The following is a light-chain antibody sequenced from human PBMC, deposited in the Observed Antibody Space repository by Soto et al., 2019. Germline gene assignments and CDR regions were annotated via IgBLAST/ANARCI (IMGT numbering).Light chain of an antibody. CDR3: MDGTHWPYT. CDR2: KVS. V-gene: IGKV2-30*01. Sequence: DVVMPQSPLSLPVTLGQPASISCRSSQSLVYSDGNTYLSWFHQRPGQSPRRLIYKVSKLDSGVQDRFSGSGSGIDFTLKISRVEAEDLGVYYCMDGTHWPYTFGQGTRLEIK. J-gene: IGKJ2*01. CDR1: QSLVYSDGNTY.